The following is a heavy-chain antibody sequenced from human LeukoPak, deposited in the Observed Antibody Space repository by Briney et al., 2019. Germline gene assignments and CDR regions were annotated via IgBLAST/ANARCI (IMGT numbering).Heavy chain of an antibody. V-gene: IGHV1-8*03. J-gene: IGHJ4*02. CDR2: MNPNSGNT. D-gene: IGHD3-16*01. CDR3: ARPGGSSQGIDY. Sequence: ASVKVSCKASGYTFTNYDINWVRQATGQGLEWMGWMNPNSGNTGYAQKFQGRVTITRNSSISTAYMELSSLRSEDTAVHYCARPGGSSQGIDYWGQGTLVTVSS. CDR1: GYTFTNYD.